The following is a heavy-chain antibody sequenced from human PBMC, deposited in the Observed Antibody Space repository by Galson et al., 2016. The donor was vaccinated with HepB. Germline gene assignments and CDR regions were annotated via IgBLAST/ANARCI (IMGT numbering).Heavy chain of an antibody. J-gene: IGHJ4*02. CDR3: ARAASSGWSQVFDH. V-gene: IGHV1-18*01. Sequence: SCKASGYTITNYGITWVRQAPGQGLEWMGSISGNNGNTNYAQNPQGKVILTTDTSTSTAYMELRSPRSDDTAVYHCARAASSGWSQVFDHWGQGTLVTASS. D-gene: IGHD6-19*01. CDR1: GYTITNYG. CDR2: ISGNNGNT.